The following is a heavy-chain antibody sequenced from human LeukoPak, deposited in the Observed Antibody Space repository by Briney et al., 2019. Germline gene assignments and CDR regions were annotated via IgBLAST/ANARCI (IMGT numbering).Heavy chain of an antibody. CDR2: INPSGGST. CDR1: GYTFTSYY. V-gene: IGHV1-46*01. D-gene: IGHD5-24*01. J-gene: IGHJ6*02. CDR3: ARIEMATITDYYGMDV. Sequence: ASVKVSCKASGYTFTSYYMHGVRQAPGQGLEWVGIINPSGGSTSYAQKFQGRVTMTRDTSTSTVYMELSSLRSEDTAVYYCARIEMATITDYYGMDVWGQGTTVTVSS.